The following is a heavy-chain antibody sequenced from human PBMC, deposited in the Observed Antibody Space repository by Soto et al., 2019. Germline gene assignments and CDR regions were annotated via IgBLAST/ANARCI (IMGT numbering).Heavy chain of an antibody. V-gene: IGHV3-33*01. CDR3: AREGDDIVATLISPYYYGMDV. Sequence: PGGSLRLSCAASGFTFSSYGMHWVRQAPGKGLEWVAVIWYDGSNKYYADSVKGRFTISRDNSKNTLYLQMNSLRAEDTAVYYCAREGDDIVATLISPYYYGMDVWGQGTTVTVSS. J-gene: IGHJ6*02. D-gene: IGHD5-12*01. CDR1: GFTFSSYG. CDR2: IWYDGSNK.